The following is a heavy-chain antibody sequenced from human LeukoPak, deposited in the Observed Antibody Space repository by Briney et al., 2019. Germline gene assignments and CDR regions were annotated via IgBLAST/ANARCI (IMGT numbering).Heavy chain of an antibody. CDR2: IYYSGST. Sequence: PSETLSLTCTVSGGSISSYYWSWIRQPPGKGLEWIGYIYYSGSTNSNPSLKSRVTISVDTSKNQFSLKVSSETAADTAVYYCARALTPGYCSGGTCSYFDYWGQGTLVTVSS. CDR1: GGSISSYY. D-gene: IGHD2-15*01. CDR3: ARALTPGYCSGGTCSYFDY. J-gene: IGHJ4*02. V-gene: IGHV4-59*01.